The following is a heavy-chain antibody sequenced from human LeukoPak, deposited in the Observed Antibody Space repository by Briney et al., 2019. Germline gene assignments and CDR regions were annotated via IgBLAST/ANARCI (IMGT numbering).Heavy chain of an antibody. Sequence: SVKVSCKASGGTFSSYAISWVRQAPGQGLEWMGRIIPILGIANYAQKFQGRVTITAGKSTSTAYMELSSLRSEDTAVYYCARYDRLGSSGWLDYWGQGTLVTVSS. CDR3: ARYDRLGSSGWLDY. CDR1: GGTFSSYA. J-gene: IGHJ4*02. V-gene: IGHV1-69*04. D-gene: IGHD6-19*01. CDR2: IIPILGIA.